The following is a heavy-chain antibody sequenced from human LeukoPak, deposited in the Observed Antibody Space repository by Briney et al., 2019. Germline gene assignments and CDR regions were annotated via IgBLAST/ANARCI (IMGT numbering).Heavy chain of an antibody. CDR2: ISAYNGNT. D-gene: IGHD3-22*01. CDR3: ARTYHYDSSGYYSLAPFDY. V-gene: IGHV1-18*01. Sequence: ASVKVSCKASGYTFTSYGISWVRQAPGQGLEWMGWISAYNGNTNYAQKLQGRVTMTTDTSTSTAYMELRSLRSDDTAVYYCARTYHYDSSGYYSLAPFDYWGQGTLVTVSS. J-gene: IGHJ4*02. CDR1: GYTFTSYG.